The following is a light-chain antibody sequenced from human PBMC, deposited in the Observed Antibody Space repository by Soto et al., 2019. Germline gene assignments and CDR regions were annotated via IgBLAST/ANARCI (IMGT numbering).Light chain of an antibody. Sequence: DIQLTQSPSFLSASVGDRVTITCRASQGISTYLAWYQQKPGKAPKLLIYTASTLESGVPSRFSGGGSGTEFTLTISSLQPEDFASYFCQQLKTYPWTFGQGTKV. CDR1: QGISTY. J-gene: IGKJ1*01. CDR3: QQLKTYPWT. V-gene: IGKV1-9*01. CDR2: TAS.